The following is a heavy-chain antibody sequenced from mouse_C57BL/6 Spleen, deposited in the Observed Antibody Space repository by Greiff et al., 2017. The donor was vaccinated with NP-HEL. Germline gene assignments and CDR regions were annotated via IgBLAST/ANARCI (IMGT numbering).Heavy chain of an antibody. CDR1: GYTFTSYW. Sequence: QVQLQQSGAELAKPGASVKLSCKASGYTFTSYWMHWVKQRPGQGLEWIGYINPSSGYTKYNQKFKDKATLTADKSSSTAYMQLSSLTYEDSAVYYCARGDYDRDYAMDYWGQGTSVTVSS. J-gene: IGHJ4*01. D-gene: IGHD2-4*01. V-gene: IGHV1-7*01. CDR2: INPSSGYT. CDR3: ARGDYDRDYAMDY.